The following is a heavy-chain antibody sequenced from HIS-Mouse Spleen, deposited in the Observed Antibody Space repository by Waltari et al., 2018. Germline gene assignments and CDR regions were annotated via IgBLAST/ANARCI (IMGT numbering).Heavy chain of an antibody. D-gene: IGHD6-13*01. J-gene: IGHJ6*02. V-gene: IGHV1-18*01. CDR3: ARGRIAAAGTGYYYYGMDV. CDR2: VSAYNGNT. CDR1: GYTFTSYG. Sequence: QVQLVQSGAEVKKPGASVKVSCKASGYTFTSYGISWVRQAPGQGLEWMGWVSAYNGNTNYAQELQGRDTMTTDTSTSTAYMELRSLRSDDTAVYYCARGRIAAAGTGYYYYGMDVWGQGTTVTVSS.